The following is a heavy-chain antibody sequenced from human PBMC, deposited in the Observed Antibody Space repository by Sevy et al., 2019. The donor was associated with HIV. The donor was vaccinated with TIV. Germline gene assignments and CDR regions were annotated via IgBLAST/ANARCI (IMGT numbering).Heavy chain of an antibody. CDR2: IYYSGST. CDR1: GGSISSGGYY. V-gene: IGHV4-31*03. D-gene: IGHD2-15*01. CDR3: AREGIGYCSGGSCYSTYYFGMDV. J-gene: IGHJ6*02. Sequence: SETLSLTCTVSGGSISSGGYYWSWIRQHPGKGLEWIGYIYYSGSTYYNPSLKSRVTISVDTSKNQFSLKLSSVTAADTAEYYCAREGIGYCSGGSCYSTYYFGMDVWGQGTTVTVSS.